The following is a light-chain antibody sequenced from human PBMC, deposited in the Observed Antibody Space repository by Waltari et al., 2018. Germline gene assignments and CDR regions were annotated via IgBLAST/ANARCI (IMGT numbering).Light chain of an antibody. V-gene: IGKV3-11*01. CDR3: QQRSNWPSS. CDR2: DAS. Sequence: EIVLPPSPATLSLSPGERATLSCRASQSVSSYLAWYQQKPGQAPRLLIYDASNRATGIPARFSGSGSGTDFTLTISSLEPEDFAVYYCQQRSNWPSSFGQGTKVEIK. CDR1: QSVSSY. J-gene: IGKJ1*01.